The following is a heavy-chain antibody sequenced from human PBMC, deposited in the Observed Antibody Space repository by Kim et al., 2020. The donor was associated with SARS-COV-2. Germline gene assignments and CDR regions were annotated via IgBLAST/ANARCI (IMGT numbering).Heavy chain of an antibody. J-gene: IGHJ6*02. CDR3: AKDLRALRLGYYYYGMDV. D-gene: IGHD3-16*01. Sequence: KGRFTIARDNSKNTLYLQMNSLRAEDTAVYYCAKDLRALRLGYYYYGMDVWGQGTTVTVSS. V-gene: IGHV3-23*01.